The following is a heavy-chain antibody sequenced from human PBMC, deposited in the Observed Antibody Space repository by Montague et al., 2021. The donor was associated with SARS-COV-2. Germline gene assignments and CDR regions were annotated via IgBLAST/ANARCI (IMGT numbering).Heavy chain of an antibody. J-gene: IGHJ4*02. Sequence: SPRLSCAAPGFTVSSYWMHWVRQAPGKGLVWVSHINEDGTRTNYADSVKGRFTISRDSAKNTLFLQMNSLRVEDTAVYYCARGDSSGLGYWGQGILVTVAS. D-gene: IGHD3-16*01. V-gene: IGHV3-74*01. CDR1: GFTVSSYW. CDR3: ARGDSSGLGY. CDR2: INEDGTRT.